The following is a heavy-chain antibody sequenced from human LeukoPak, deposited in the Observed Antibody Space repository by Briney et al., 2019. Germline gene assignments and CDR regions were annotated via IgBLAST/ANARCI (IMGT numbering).Heavy chain of an antibody. V-gene: IGHV1-18*01. CDR3: AREWSGGLWVTPPNIAAAGWGFDP. D-gene: IGHD6-13*01. CDR2: ISAYNGNT. CDR1: GYTFTSYG. J-gene: IGHJ5*02. Sequence: GASVKVSCKASGYTFTSYGISWVRQAPGQGLEWMGWISAYNGNTNYAQKLQGRVTMTTDTSTSTAYMELRSLRSDDTAVYYCAREWSGGLWVTPPNIAAAGWGFDPWGQGTLVTVSS.